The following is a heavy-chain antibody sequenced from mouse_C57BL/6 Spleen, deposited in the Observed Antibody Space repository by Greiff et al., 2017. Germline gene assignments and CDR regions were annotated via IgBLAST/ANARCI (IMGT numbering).Heavy chain of an antibody. CDR3: ARVGIYDGYVGAMDY. CDR2: IDPSDSYT. CDR1: GYTFTSYW. V-gene: IGHV1-69*01. Sequence: VQLQQPGAELVMPGASVKLSCKASGYTFTSYWLHWVKQRPGQGLEWIGEIDPSDSYTTYNQKFKGKSTLTVDKSSSAAYMQLSSLTSEDSAVYYCARVGIYDGYVGAMDYWGQGTSVTVSS. J-gene: IGHJ4*01. D-gene: IGHD2-3*01.